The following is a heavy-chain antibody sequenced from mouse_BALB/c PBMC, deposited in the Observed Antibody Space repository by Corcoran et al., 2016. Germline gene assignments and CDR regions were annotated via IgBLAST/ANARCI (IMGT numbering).Heavy chain of an antibody. CDR1: GYTFSSYW. J-gene: IGHJ2*01. D-gene: IGHD2-14*01. CDR2: ILPGSGST. Sequence: QVQLQQSGAELMKPGASEKISCKATGYTFSSYWIEWVKQRPGHGLEWIGEILPGSGSTNYNEKFKGKATFTADTSSHTTYMQLSSLTSEDSASYYWARYYKYDFDYLGQDTTLTVP. CDR3: ARYYKYDFDY. V-gene: IGHV1-9*01.